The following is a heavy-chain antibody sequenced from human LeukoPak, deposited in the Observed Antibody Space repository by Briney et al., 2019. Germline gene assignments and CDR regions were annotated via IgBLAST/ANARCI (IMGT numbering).Heavy chain of an antibody. J-gene: IGHJ4*02. CDR2: FYDTRSP. Sequence: SETLSLTCTASGGSFSLYSWSWIRQPPGKGLEWIGYFYDTRSPKYNPSLERRVTISVDMSRNQFSLNLTSVTAADTAVYYCARGRRSLTYWGQGTLATVSS. CDR3: ARGRRSLTY. V-gene: IGHV4-59*01. CDR1: GGSFSLYS.